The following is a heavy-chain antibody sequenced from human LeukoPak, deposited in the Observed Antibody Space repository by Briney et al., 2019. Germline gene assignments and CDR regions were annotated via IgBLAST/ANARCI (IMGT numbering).Heavy chain of an antibody. CDR2: IYNSGST. CDR1: GGSISSSSYY. J-gene: IGHJ6*02. CDR3: ARHTTAMANYYYYGMDV. Sequence: SETLSLTCTVSGGSISSSSYYWGWIRQPPGKGLEWIGSIYNSGSTYYNPSLKSRVTISVDTSKNQFSLKLSSVTAADTAVYYCARHTTAMANYYYYGMDVWGQGTTVTVSS. V-gene: IGHV4-39*01. D-gene: IGHD5-18*01.